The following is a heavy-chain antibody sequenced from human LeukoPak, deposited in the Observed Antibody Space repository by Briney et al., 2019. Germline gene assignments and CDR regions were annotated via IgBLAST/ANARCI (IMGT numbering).Heavy chain of an antibody. D-gene: IGHD7-27*01. CDR3: AMGGGLGIVDY. CDR2: IYYSGTN. Sequence: SETLSLTCTVSRGSISGYSWSWIRQSPGGGLEWIGYIYYSGTNNYNPSLKKRVTISVDTSKNQFSLKLSSVTPADTAVYYCAMGGGLGIVDYWGQGTLVTVSS. V-gene: IGHV4-59*08. J-gene: IGHJ4*02. CDR1: RGSISGYS.